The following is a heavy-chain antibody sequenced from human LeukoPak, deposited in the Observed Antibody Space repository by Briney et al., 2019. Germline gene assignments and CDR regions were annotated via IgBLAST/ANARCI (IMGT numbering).Heavy chain of an antibody. Sequence: GGSLRLSCAASGFTVSSNYMSWVRQAPGKGLEWVSVIYSGGSTYYADSVKDRFTISRDNSKNTLYLQMNSLRAEDTAVYYCARARGDSNYEWNYYYYYMDVWGRGTTVTVSS. CDR3: ARARGDSNYEWNYYYYYMDV. V-gene: IGHV3-53*01. J-gene: IGHJ6*03. CDR2: IYSGGST. D-gene: IGHD4-11*01. CDR1: GFTVSSNY.